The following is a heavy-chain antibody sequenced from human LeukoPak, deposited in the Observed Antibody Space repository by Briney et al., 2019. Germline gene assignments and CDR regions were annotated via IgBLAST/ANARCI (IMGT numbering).Heavy chain of an antibody. CDR3: ARALYCSSTSCLQFYYYYYGMDV. D-gene: IGHD2-2*01. J-gene: IGHJ6*02. CDR2: ISAYNGNT. V-gene: IGHV1-18*01. CDR1: GYTFTSYG. Sequence: GASVKVSCKASGYTFTSYGISWVRQAPGQGLEWMGWISAYNGNTNYAQKLQGRVTMTTDTSTSTAYMELRSLRSDDTAVYYCARALYCSSTSCLQFYYYYYGMDVWGQGTTVTVPS.